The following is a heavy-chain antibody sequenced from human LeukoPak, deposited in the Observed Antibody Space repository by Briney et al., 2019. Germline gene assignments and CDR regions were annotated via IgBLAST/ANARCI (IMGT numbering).Heavy chain of an antibody. CDR1: GGSFSIYC. CDR3: ATMGSGSYFNF. Sequence: SETLSLTCGVYGGSFSIYCWNWIRQPPGKGLEWIGEINQSGSTKYNPSLKSRVTISVDTSKNQFSLKLSSVTAADTAVYYCATMGSGSYFNFWAREAWSPSPQ. J-gene: IGHJ4*02. CDR2: INQSGST. V-gene: IGHV4-34*01. D-gene: IGHD1-26*01.